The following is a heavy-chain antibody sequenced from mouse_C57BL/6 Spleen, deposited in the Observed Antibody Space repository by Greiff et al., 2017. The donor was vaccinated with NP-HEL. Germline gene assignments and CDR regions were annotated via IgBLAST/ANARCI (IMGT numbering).Heavy chain of an antibody. J-gene: IGHJ1*03. CDR3: ARFITTVVARYFDV. CDR1: GYSFTSYY. D-gene: IGHD1-1*01. CDR2: IYPGSGNT. V-gene: IGHV1-66*01. Sequence: VKLMESGPELVKPGASVKISCKASGYSFTSYYIHWVKQRPGQGLEWIGWIYPGSGNTKYNEKFKGKATLTADTSSSTAYMQLSSLTSEDSAVYYCARFITTVVARYFDVWGTGTTVTVSS.